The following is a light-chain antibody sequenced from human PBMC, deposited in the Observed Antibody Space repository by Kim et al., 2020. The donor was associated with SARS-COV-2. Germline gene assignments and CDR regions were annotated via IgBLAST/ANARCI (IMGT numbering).Light chain of an antibody. Sequence: PGQTARITCSGNALQKQYAYWYQQKPGQAPVLVIYKDSERPSGIPERFSGSSSGTTVTLTISGVQAEDEADYYCQSSDSSGNYLVFGGGTQLTVL. CDR1: ALQKQY. J-gene: IGLJ3*02. CDR2: KDS. CDR3: QSSDSSGNYLV. V-gene: IGLV3-25*03.